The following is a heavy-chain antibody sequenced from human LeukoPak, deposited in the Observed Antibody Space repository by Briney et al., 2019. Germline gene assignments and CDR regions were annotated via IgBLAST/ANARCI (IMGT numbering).Heavy chain of an antibody. J-gene: IGHJ4*02. V-gene: IGHV3-74*01. D-gene: IGHD6-19*01. CDR3: ARDRLDITVAGTVDY. CDR1: GFTVSAYW. CDR2: IDTDESST. Sequence: GGSLRLSCAASGFTVSAYWMHWVRQAPGKGLVWVSRIDTDESSTNYADSVKGRFTISRDNSKNTLYLQMDSLRAEDTAVYYCARDRLDITVAGTVDYWGQGTLVTVSS.